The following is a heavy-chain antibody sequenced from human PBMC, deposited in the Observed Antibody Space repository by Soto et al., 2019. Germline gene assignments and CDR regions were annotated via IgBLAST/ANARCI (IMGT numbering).Heavy chain of an antibody. CDR2: IYYSGST. Sequence: QVQLRESGPGLVKPSETLSLTCTVSGGSISSYYWSWIRQPPGKGLEWIGYIYYSGSTNYNPSLKSRVTISVDTSKNQFSLKLSSVTAADTAVYYCAREGLTGTIGLYYYYGMDVWGQGTTVTVSS. CDR3: AREGLTGTIGLYYYYGMDV. J-gene: IGHJ6*02. V-gene: IGHV4-59*01. D-gene: IGHD1-7*01. CDR1: GGSISSYY.